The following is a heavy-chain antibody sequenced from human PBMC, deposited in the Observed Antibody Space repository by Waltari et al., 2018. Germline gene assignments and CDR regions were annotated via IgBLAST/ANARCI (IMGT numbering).Heavy chain of an antibody. V-gene: IGHV1-2*02. CDR1: GYTFTGYY. D-gene: IGHD1-26*01. Sequence: QVQLVQSGAEVKKPGASVKVSCKASGYTFTGYYMHWVRQAPGQGLEWMGGVKPNRGGNKQGKKFQGKVTMTRETSISTAYMELSRLRSDDTGVYYWAREGGGGRAGAFDIWGQGTMVTVSS. J-gene: IGHJ3*02. CDR3: AREGGGGRAGAFDI. CDR2: VKPNRGGN.